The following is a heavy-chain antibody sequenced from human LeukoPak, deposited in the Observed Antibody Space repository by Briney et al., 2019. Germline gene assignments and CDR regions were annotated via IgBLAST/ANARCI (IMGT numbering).Heavy chain of an antibody. V-gene: IGHV3-11*04. CDR2: ISSSGSTI. J-gene: IGHJ4*02. D-gene: IGHD1-26*01. Sequence: GGSLRLSCAVSGFTFSDYYMNWIRQAPGKGLEWVSYISSSGSTIYYADSVKGRFTISRDNAKNSLYLQMNSLRAEDTAVYYCARVWYSGSYPVDYWGQETLVTVSS. CDR1: GFTFSDYY. CDR3: ARVWYSGSYPVDY.